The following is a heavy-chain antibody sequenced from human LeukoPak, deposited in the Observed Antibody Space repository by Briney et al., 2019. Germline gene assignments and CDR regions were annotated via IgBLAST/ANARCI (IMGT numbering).Heavy chain of an antibody. Sequence: SETLSLTCTVSGASISGTAYYWGWVRQPPRKGLEWIGNIYYSGSTYYNASLQSRVTISVDTSKKQFSLKVSSVTAADTAVYYCARHSGSYYSRRVDYWGQGILVTVSS. J-gene: IGHJ4*02. CDR3: ARHSGSYYSRRVDY. D-gene: IGHD1-26*01. CDR1: GASISGTAYY. CDR2: IYYSGST. V-gene: IGHV4-39*01.